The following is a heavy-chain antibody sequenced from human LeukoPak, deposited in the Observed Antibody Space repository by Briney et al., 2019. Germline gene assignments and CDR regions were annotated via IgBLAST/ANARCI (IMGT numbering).Heavy chain of an antibody. CDR2: IYYSGST. D-gene: IGHD4-17*01. Sequence: SETLSLTCSVSGVSISSYYWTWIRQPPGKGLERIGYIYYSGSTNYNPSLKSRVTISVDTSKNQFSLKLTSVTAADTAVYYCASLDTTVTLFDYWGQGTLVTVSS. CDR1: GVSISSYY. CDR3: ASLDTTVTLFDY. V-gene: IGHV4-59*08. J-gene: IGHJ4*02.